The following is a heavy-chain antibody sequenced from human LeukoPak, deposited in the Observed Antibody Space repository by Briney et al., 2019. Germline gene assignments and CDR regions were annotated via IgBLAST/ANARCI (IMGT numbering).Heavy chain of an antibody. CDR2: VYHTGST. CDR1: GDAISSHY. CDR3: AAKVTTRWYFDL. D-gene: IGHD4-17*01. V-gene: IGHV4-59*11. J-gene: IGHJ2*01. Sequence: SGTPSLTCNVSGDAISSHYWSWIRQPPGKGLEWIGFVYHTGSTNYNPSLKSRVTISVDTSKNQFSLKMRSVTAADTAVYYCAAKVTTRWYFDLWGRGTLVTVSS.